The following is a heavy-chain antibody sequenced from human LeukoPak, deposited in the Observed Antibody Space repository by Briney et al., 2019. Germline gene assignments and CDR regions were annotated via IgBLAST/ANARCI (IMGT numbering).Heavy chain of an antibody. CDR3: ARHHIGYNYGPADS. V-gene: IGHV4-39*01. CDR1: GGSISSGDYY. Sequence: SETLSLTCTVSGGSISSGDYYWSWIRQPPGKGLEWIATISYNRRTYYNPSLQSRVSISVGASKNQFSLKLSSVTAADTAVYYCARHHIGYNYGPADSWGQGTLVAVSS. J-gene: IGHJ4*02. D-gene: IGHD5-18*01. CDR2: ISYNRRT.